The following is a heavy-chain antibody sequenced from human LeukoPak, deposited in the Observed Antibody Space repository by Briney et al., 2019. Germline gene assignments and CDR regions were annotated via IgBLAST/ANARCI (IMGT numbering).Heavy chain of an antibody. CDR2: IYTSGST. V-gene: IGHV4-61*02. CDR3: ARERWLQLDY. D-gene: IGHD5-24*01. Sequence: SQTLSLTCTVSGGSISSGSYYWRWIRQPAGRGVEWIVRIYTSGSTNYNPSLKSRVTISVDTSKNQFSLKLSSVTAADTAVYYCARERWLQLDYWGQGTLVTVSS. J-gene: IGHJ4*02. CDR1: GGSISSGSYY.